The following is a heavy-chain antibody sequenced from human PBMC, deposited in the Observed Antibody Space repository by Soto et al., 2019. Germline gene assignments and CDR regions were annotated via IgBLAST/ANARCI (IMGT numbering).Heavy chain of an antibody. J-gene: IGHJ5*02. V-gene: IGHV1-69*06. CDR3: ASLVRENYGFNWFDP. Sequence: QVQLVQSGAEVKKPGSSVKVSCKASGGTLSSYAISWVRQAPGQGLEWMGGIIPIFGTANYAQKFQGRVTITADKSTSTAYMELSSLRSEDTAVYYCASLVRENYGFNWFDPWGQGTLVTVSS. CDR2: IIPIFGTA. D-gene: IGHD4-17*01. CDR1: GGTLSSYA.